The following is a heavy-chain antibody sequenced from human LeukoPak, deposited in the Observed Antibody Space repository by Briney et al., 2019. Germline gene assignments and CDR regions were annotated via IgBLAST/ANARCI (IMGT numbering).Heavy chain of an antibody. D-gene: IGHD2-21*02. CDR1: GGSISSSSYY. CDR2: IYYSGST. J-gene: IGHJ1*01. V-gene: IGHV4-39*01. CDR3: ARQPRDCGGDCYFSYFQH. Sequence: SETLSLTCTVSGGSISSSSYYWGWIRQPPGKGLEWIGSIYYSGSTYYNPSLKSRVTISVDTSKNQFSLKLSSVTAANTAVYYSARQPRDCGGDCYFSYFQHWGQGTLVTVSS.